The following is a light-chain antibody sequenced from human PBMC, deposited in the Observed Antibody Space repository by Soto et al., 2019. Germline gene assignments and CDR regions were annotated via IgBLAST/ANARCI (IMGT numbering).Light chain of an antibody. CDR1: QSVSTK. V-gene: IGKV3-15*01. CDR2: GAT. Sequence: EVVITQSPATLSVSPGERATLSFWASQSVSTKLAWYQQKPGQAPRLLIYGATTRATGIPARFSGSGSGTEFTLTISSLQSEDSAVYYCQQYNDWPRTFGQGTKVDIK. J-gene: IGKJ1*01. CDR3: QQYNDWPRT.